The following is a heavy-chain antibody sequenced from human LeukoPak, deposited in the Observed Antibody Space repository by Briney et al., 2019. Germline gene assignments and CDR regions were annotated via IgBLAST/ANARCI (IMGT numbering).Heavy chain of an antibody. D-gene: IGHD7-27*01. CDR2: IKPYNGDT. J-gene: IGHJ4*02. CDR3: ARFDQDWGTFDY. Sequence: GASVKVSCKASGYTFTGYYMHWVRQAPGQGLEWMGWIKPYNGDTNYVQKFQGRVTMTRDTSITTAYMELSLRSDDTAVYYCARFDQDWGTFDYWGQGTVVTVSS. V-gene: IGHV1-2*02. CDR1: GYTFTGYY.